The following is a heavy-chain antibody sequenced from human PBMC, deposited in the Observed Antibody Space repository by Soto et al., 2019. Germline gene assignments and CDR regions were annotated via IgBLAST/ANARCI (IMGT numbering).Heavy chain of an antibody. CDR3: ARDWKGAEGFEP. CDR1: GYTFSTYG. D-gene: IGHD1-1*01. Sequence: QVQLVQSGAEVKKPGASVKVSCKASGYTFSTYGFRWVRQAPGQGLEWMGWIGADNGDTNYAQNFQGRVTMTTDTSTTPPYMELRRLTSDDTAVYFCARDWKGAEGFEPWGQGTLVTVSS. CDR2: IGADNGDT. V-gene: IGHV1-18*01. J-gene: IGHJ5*02.